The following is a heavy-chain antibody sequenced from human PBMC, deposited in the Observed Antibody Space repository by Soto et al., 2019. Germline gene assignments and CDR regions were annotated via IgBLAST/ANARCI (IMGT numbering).Heavy chain of an antibody. D-gene: IGHD3-3*01. J-gene: IGHJ3*02. Sequence: QLHLVQSGAVVKKPGASVTVSCSASGYPVTAYYMHWVRQAPGRGLEWMGGINPATGAAKYTQTFKGRVTTTRDTSTSTVFMEPRGPASEDTAVFYCARGGGVGVAGSAAFDMWGQGTLVTVSS. CDR1: GYPVTAYY. V-gene: IGHV1-2*02. CDR3: ARGGGVGVAGSAAFDM. CDR2: INPATGAA.